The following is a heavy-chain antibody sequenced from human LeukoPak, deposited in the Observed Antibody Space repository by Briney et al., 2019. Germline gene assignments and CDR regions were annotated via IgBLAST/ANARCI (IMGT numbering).Heavy chain of an antibody. CDR1: GFTFSSYW. D-gene: IGHD1-7*01. Sequence: PGGSLRLSCAASGFTFSSYWMSWVRQAPGKGLEWVSAISGSGGSTYYADSVKGRFTISRDNSKNTLNLQMNSLRAEDTAVYYCAKCPLKTGTTSWFDPWGQGTLVTVSS. CDR2: ISGSGGST. CDR3: AKCPLKTGTTSWFDP. J-gene: IGHJ5*02. V-gene: IGHV3-23*01.